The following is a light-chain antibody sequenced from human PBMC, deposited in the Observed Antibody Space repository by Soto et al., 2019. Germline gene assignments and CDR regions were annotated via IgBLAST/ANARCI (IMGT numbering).Light chain of an antibody. Sequence: QSALTQPASESGSPGQSITISCTGTRDDVGGYNYVSWYQQYPGKAPKLMIYEVSYRPSGVSNRFSGSRSGHTASLSISGLQAEDEPDYYCSAYTNIGTLVFGGGTKLTLL. CDR1: RDDVGGYNY. J-gene: IGLJ3*02. CDR2: EVS. CDR3: SAYTNIGTLV. V-gene: IGLV2-14*01.